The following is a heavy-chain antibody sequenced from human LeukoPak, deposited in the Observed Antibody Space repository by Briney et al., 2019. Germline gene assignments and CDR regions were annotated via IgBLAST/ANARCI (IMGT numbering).Heavy chain of an antibody. V-gene: IGHV3-74*01. CDR3: AKHSSYDILTAYYFDY. CDR2: INSDGSST. CDR1: GFTFSSYW. Sequence: GGSLRLSCAASGFTFSSYWMHWVRQAPGKGLVWVSRINSDGSSTSYADSVKGQFTISRDNSKNTLYLQMNSLRAEDTAVYYCAKHSSYDILTAYYFDYWGQGTLVTVSS. D-gene: IGHD3-9*01. J-gene: IGHJ4*02.